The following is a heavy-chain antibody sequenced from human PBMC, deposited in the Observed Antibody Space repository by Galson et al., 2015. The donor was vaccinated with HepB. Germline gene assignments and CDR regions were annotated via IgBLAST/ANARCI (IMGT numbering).Heavy chain of an antibody. CDR1: GFTFSSYS. D-gene: IGHD3-22*01. Sequence: SLRLSCAASGFTFSSYSMNWVRQAPGKGLEWVSSISSSSSYIYYADSVKGRFTISRDNAKNSLYLQMNSLRAEDTAVYYCARDNLRTYYYDSSGNFQYGMDVWGQGTTVTVSS. CDR2: ISSSSSYI. J-gene: IGHJ6*02. CDR3: ARDNLRTYYYDSSGNFQYGMDV. V-gene: IGHV3-21*01.